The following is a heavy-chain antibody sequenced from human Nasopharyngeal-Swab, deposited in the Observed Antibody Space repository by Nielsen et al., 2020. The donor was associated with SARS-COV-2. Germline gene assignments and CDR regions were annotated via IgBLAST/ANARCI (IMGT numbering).Heavy chain of an antibody. CDR3: ARAATVSYAFDI. CDR1: GYTFTSYY. CDR2: INPSGGST. J-gene: IGHJ3*02. D-gene: IGHD4-17*01. Sequence: ASVKVSCKASGYTFTSYYMHWVRQAPGQGRQWMGIINPSGGSTRYVQKFQGRVTMTKDTATSTVYMDLSSLRSEDRAVYYCARAATVSYAFDIWGQGTMVTVSS. V-gene: IGHV1-46*01.